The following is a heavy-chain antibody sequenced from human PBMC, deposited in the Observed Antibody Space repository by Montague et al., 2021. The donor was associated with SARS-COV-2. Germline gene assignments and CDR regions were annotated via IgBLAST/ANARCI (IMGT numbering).Heavy chain of an antibody. D-gene: IGHD6-13*01. J-gene: IGHJ4*02. CDR2: ISWNGGRL. CDR3: AKDTGAAAGTLGYCDY. Sequence: SLRLSCAVSGFTFDDCAMHWVRQAPGKGLEWVAGISWNGGRLGYADSVKGRFTISRDNAKNSLYLQMNSLRPEDTALYYCAKDTGAAAGTLGYCDYWGQGTLVTVSS. CDR1: GFTFDDCA. V-gene: IGHV3-9*01.